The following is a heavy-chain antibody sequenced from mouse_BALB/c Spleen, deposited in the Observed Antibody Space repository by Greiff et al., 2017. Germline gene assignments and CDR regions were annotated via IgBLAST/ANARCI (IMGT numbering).Heavy chain of an antibody. CDR3: ARTHYCGSSPRAMDY. J-gene: IGHJ4*01. Sequence: EVKLQESGPGLVKPSQSLSLTCTVTGYSITSDYAWNWIRQFPGNKLEWMGYISYSGSTSYNPSLKSRISITRDTSKNQFFLQLNSVTTEDTATYYCARTHYCGSSPRAMDYWGQGTSVTVSS. D-gene: IGHD1-1*01. V-gene: IGHV3-2*02. CDR2: ISYSGST. CDR1: GYSITSDYA.